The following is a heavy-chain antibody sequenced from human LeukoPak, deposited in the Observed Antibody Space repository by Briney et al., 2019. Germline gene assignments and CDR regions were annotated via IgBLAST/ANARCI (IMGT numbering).Heavy chain of an antibody. CDR2: IYTSGST. Sequence: SETLSFTCTVSGGSISSYYWSWIRQPAGKGLEWIGRIYTSGSTNYNPSLKSRVTMSVDTSKNQFSLKLSSVTAADTAVYYCAGSNWNPKYYYYYYYMDVWGKGTTVTVSS. V-gene: IGHV4-4*07. CDR3: AGSNWNPKYYYYYYYMDV. J-gene: IGHJ6*03. CDR1: GGSISSYY. D-gene: IGHD1-20*01.